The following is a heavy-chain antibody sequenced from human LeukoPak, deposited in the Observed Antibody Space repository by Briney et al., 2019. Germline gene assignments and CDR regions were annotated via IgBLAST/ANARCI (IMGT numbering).Heavy chain of an antibody. J-gene: IGHJ4*02. CDR1: GYTFTSYD. Sequence: GASVKVSCKASGYTFTSYDINWVRQATGQGLEWMGWMNPNSGKTGYAQKFQGRVTMTRNTSIITAYMELSSLRSEDTAVYYCARGVYSGSKHPFDYWGQGTLVTVSS. CDR3: ARGVYSGSKHPFDY. V-gene: IGHV1-8*01. D-gene: IGHD1-26*01. CDR2: MNPNSGKT.